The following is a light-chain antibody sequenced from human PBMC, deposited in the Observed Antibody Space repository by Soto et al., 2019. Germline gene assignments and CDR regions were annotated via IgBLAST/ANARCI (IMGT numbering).Light chain of an antibody. CDR1: QSVSNNY. Sequence: EIVLTQSPGTLSLSPGERATLSCRASQSVSNNYLAWYQQKPGQAPRLLIYGASNRATGIPDRFRCSGSGTDFILTISSLEPEDFAVYYCQQYGSSPTFGQGTKVDIK. CDR2: GAS. CDR3: QQYGSSPT. V-gene: IGKV3-20*01. J-gene: IGKJ1*01.